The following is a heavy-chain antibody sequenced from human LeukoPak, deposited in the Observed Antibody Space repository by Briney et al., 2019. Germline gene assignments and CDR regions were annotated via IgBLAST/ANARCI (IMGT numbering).Heavy chain of an antibody. CDR2: IKEDGSEK. V-gene: IGHV3-7*01. CDR1: GFTFSTYW. D-gene: IGHD2-2*01. CDR3: VRDWMYHLDH. J-gene: IGHJ4*02. Sequence: GGSLRLSCAASGFTFSTYWMSWVRQAPGKGLEWVANIKEDGSEKYYVDSVKGRFTISRDNAKNSLYLQMNSLRAEDTAVYYCVRDWMYHLDHWGQGTPVTVSS.